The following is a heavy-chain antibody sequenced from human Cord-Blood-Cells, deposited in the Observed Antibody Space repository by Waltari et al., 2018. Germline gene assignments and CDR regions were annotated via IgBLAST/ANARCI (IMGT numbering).Heavy chain of an antibody. D-gene: IGHD3-10*01. CDR3: ARDSAT. CDR2: IYTSGST. J-gene: IGHJ5*02. Sequence: QVQLQESGPGLVKPSQTLSLTCTVSGGSISSGSYYWSWIRQPAGKGLEWIGYIYTSGSTNYNPSLKSRVTISVDTSKDQFSLKLSSVTAADTAVYYCARDSATWGQGTLVTVSS. V-gene: IGHV4-61*09. CDR1: GGSISSGSYY.